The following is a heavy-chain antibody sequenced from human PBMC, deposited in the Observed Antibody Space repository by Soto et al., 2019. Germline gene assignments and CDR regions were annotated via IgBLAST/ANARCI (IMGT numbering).Heavy chain of an antibody. CDR1: GYTFTSYD. CDR2: MNPNSGNT. D-gene: IGHD3-3*01. J-gene: IGHJ6*02. V-gene: IGHV1-8*01. CDR3: ARGSHHRRVTIFGVVIDGDTDHSMDV. Sequence: GASVKVSRKASGYTFTSYDINWVRQATGQGLEWMGWMNPNSGNTGYAQKFQGRVTMTRNTSIRTAYMELSSLRSEDTAVYYCARGSHHRRVTIFGVVIDGDTDHSMDVWGQGTKVTVSS.